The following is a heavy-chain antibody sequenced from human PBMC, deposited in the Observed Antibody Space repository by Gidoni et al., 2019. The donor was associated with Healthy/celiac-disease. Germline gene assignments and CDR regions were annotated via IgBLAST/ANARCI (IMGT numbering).Heavy chain of an antibody. CDR3: ARDSYSGYDYRGYSSSWYAFDI. Sequence: QVPLVQSGAEVTKPGSSVQVSCQASGVPFNSYAISWVQQAPGQGLEWMGGIITIFGTANYAQKFQGRVTIPADESTSTAYMELSSLRSEDTAVYYCARDSYSGYDYRGYSSSWYAFDIWGHGTMVTVSS. V-gene: IGHV1-69*01. J-gene: IGHJ3*02. D-gene: IGHD5-12*01. CDR2: IITIFGTA. CDR1: GVPFNSYA.